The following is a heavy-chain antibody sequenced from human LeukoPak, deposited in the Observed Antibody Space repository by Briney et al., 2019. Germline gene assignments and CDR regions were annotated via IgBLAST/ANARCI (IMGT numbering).Heavy chain of an antibody. CDR1: GFTFSSYS. Sequence: GGSLRLSCAASGFTFSSYSMNWVRQAPGKGPEWVSSISSSSSYIYYADSVKGRFTISRDNAKNSLYLQMNSLRAEGTAVYYCARALPSPLYSGSYADAFDIWGQGTMVTVSS. V-gene: IGHV3-21*01. CDR3: ARALPSPLYSGSYADAFDI. CDR2: ISSSSSYI. J-gene: IGHJ3*02. D-gene: IGHD1-26*01.